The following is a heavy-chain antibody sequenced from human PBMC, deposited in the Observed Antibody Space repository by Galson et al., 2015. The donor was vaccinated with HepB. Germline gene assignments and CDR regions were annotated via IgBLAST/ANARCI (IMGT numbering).Heavy chain of an antibody. J-gene: IGHJ4*02. Sequence: SLRLSCAASGFTVSSNHMSWVRQAPGKGLEWVSVIYSGGSTYYADSVKGRFTISRDNSKNTLYLQMNSLRAEDPAVYYCARGGPRGYCSGGSCYSYFDYWGQGALVTVSS. CDR1: GFTVSSNH. D-gene: IGHD2-15*01. V-gene: IGHV3-66*02. CDR2: IYSGGST. CDR3: ARGGPRGYCSGGSCYSYFDY.